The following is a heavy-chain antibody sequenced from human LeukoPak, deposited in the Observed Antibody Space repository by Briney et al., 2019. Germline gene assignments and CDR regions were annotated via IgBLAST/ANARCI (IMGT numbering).Heavy chain of an antibody. CDR2: IYHSGST. CDR3: ARQPYDFWSGSDY. V-gene: IGHV4-4*02. Sequence: KTSGTLPLTCAVSGGSIKSNNWWSWVRQPPGKGLEWIGEIYHSGSTNYNPSLESRVTVSVDTSKNQFSLKLSSVTAADTAVYYCARQPYDFWSGSDYWGQGTLVTVSS. D-gene: IGHD3-3*01. CDR1: GGSIKSNNW. J-gene: IGHJ4*02.